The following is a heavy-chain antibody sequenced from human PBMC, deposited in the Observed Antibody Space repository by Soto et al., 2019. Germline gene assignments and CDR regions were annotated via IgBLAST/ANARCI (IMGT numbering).Heavy chain of an antibody. CDR1: GFTFDDYA. Sequence: ESGGGFVQPGESLRLSCAASGFTFDDYAMHWVRQAPGKGLEWVSGISWNSGKIGYADSVKGRFTISRDNANNFLYLQMNSLRPEDTALYYCAKEIVGAINYWGQGILVTVSS. CDR2: ISWNSGKI. J-gene: IGHJ4*02. D-gene: IGHD1-26*01. V-gene: IGHV3-9*01. CDR3: AKEIVGAINY.